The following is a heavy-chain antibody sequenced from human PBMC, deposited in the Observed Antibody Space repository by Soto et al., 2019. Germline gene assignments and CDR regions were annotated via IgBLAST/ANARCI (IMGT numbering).Heavy chain of an antibody. D-gene: IGHD4-17*01. J-gene: IGHJ4*02. Sequence: EVQLVESGGGLVKPGGSLRLSCVASGFTFSSYSMNWVRQAPGKGLEWVSSISSSSSYIYYADSVKGRFTISRDNAKNSLYLQMNSLRAEDTAVYYCARVPGHDYGDYLGRGGQGTLVTVSS. CDR1: GFTFSSYS. CDR3: ARVPGHDYGDYLGR. CDR2: ISSSSSYI. V-gene: IGHV3-21*01.